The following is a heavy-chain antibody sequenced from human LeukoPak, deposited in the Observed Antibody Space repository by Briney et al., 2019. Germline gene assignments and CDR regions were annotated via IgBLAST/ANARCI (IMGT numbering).Heavy chain of an antibody. CDR2: ISGSGGST. J-gene: IGHJ4*02. V-gene: IGHV3-23*01. Sequence: GGSLRLSCAASGFSFSSYAMSWVRQAPGKGLEWVSAISGSGGSTYYADSVKGRFTISRGNSKNTLYLQMNSLRAEDTAVYYCAKSIFSVAGQKYFDYWGQGTLVTVSS. D-gene: IGHD6-19*01. CDR1: GFSFSSYA. CDR3: AKSIFSVAGQKYFDY.